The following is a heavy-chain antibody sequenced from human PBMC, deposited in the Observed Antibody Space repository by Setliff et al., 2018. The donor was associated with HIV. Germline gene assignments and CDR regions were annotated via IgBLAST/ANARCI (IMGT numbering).Heavy chain of an antibody. CDR1: GFTFSTYW. Sequence: GGSLRLSCAASGFTFSTYWMSWVRQAPGKGLEWVANINQDGREKYYVDSVKGRFTISRDNARTSLYLEMSSLRVEDTAVYLCANLWEVGAWGQGTLVTVSS. J-gene: IGHJ5*02. CDR3: ANLWEVGA. D-gene: IGHD1-26*01. V-gene: IGHV3-7*03. CDR2: INQDGREK.